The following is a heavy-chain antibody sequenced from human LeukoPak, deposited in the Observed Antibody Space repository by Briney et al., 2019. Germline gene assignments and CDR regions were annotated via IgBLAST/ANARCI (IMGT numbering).Heavy chain of an antibody. Sequence: SETLSLTCTVSGGSISSSSYYWGWIRQPPGKGLEWIGSIYYSGSTYYNPSLKSRVTMSVDTSKNQFSLKLSSVTAADTAVYYCASKPRYCSGGSCYFGYLDYWGQGTLVTVSS. V-gene: IGHV4-39*01. CDR3: ASKPRYCSGGSCYFGYLDY. CDR1: GGSISSSSYY. D-gene: IGHD2-15*01. J-gene: IGHJ4*02. CDR2: IYYSGST.